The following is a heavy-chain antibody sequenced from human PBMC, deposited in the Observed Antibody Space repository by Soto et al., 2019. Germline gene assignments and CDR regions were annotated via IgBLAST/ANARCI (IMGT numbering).Heavy chain of an antibody. CDR2: ITSSGDST. CDR3: AKGGDDYFDY. D-gene: IGHD2-21*02. Sequence: EVQLLESGGGLVAPGGSLRLSCAASGFTFSNYAMTWVRQAPGEGPEWDSGITSSGDSTYYADSVKGRFTISRDNSKNTLFLQMNSLRAEDTAVYYCAKGGDDYFDYWGQGTLVTVSS. J-gene: IGHJ4*02. V-gene: IGHV3-23*01. CDR1: GFTFSNYA.